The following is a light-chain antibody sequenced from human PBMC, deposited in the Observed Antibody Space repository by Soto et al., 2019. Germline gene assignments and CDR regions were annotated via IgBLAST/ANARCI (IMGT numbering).Light chain of an antibody. CDR2: DVD. Sequence: QSALTQPRSVSGSPGQSVTISCTGTSSDVGNYNYVSWFQQYPGKAPKLMIYDVDNRPSGVPDRFSGSKSGNTASLTISGLQADDEADYYCCSYAGSYTLYAFGTGTKLTVL. CDR1: SSDVGNYNY. V-gene: IGLV2-11*01. J-gene: IGLJ1*01. CDR3: CSYAGSYTLYA.